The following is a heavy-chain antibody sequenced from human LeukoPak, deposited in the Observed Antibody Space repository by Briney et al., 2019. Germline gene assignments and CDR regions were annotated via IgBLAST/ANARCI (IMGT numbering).Heavy chain of an antibody. D-gene: IGHD1-1*01. V-gene: IGHV4-59*12. J-gene: IGHJ4*02. CDR3: ARDPGTTGDY. Sequence: SETLSLTCTVSGGSISSYYWSWIRQPPGKGLEWIGYIYYSGSTNYNPSLKSRVTISVDTSKNQFSLKLSSVTAADTAVYYCARDPGTTGDYWGQGTLVTVSS. CDR1: GGSISSYY. CDR2: IYYSGST.